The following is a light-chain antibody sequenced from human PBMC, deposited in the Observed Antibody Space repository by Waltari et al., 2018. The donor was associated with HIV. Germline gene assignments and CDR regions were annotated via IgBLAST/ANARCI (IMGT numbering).Light chain of an antibody. J-gene: IGLJ2*01. Sequence: SVLTQSPSVSEAPGQSVTISCSGSDSNIGSHAVTWYQQFPGKPPRLLVYNDELILSGVSDRLSASKSGTSASLAINDLQSEHESHYDCAAWDDGLNGVIFGGGTKVTVL. CDR1: DSNIGSHA. CDR2: NDE. CDR3: AAWDDGLNGVI. V-gene: IGLV1-36*01.